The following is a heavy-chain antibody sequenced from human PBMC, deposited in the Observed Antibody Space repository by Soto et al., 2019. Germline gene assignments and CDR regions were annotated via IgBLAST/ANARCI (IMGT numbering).Heavy chain of an antibody. J-gene: IGHJ4*02. CDR1: GFTVNDAW. V-gene: IGHV3-15*01. CDR3: SREGRLLWFGELTDY. Sequence: GGSLRLSCAASGFTVNDAWMSWVRQAPGKGLEWVGRIKSKANGGTTDYPAPVAGRFAISRDDSKNTLYLQMNSLKTEDTAVYYCSREGRLLWFGELTDYWGQGTLVTVSS. CDR2: IKSKANGGTT. D-gene: IGHD3-10*01.